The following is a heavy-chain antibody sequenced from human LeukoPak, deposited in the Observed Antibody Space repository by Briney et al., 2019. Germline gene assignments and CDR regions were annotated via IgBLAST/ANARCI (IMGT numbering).Heavy chain of an antibody. J-gene: IGHJ3*02. CDR2: INQDGSAK. CDR3: ARGGSYLSAFDI. Sequence: GGSLRLSCVASGFTFSTYWMSWVRQAPEKGLEWVANINQDGSAKYYVDSLKGRFTISRDNAKNSLYLQMNSLKAEDTAVYYCARGGSYLSAFDIWGQGTIVTVSS. CDR1: GFTFSTYW. D-gene: IGHD1-26*01. V-gene: IGHV3-7*03.